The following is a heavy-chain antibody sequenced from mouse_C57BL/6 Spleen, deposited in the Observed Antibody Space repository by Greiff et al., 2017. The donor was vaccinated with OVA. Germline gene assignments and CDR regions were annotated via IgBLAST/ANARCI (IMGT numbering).Heavy chain of an antibody. J-gene: IGHJ2*01. V-gene: IGHV14-4*01. CDR3: TQTAQATGYFGY. CDR2: IDPENGDT. Sequence: VQLKESGAELVRPGASVKLSCTASGFNIKDDYMHWVKQRPEQGLEWIGWIDPENGDTEYASKFQGKATITADTSSNTAYLQLSSLTSEDTAVYYCTQTAQATGYFGYWGQGTTLTVSS. CDR1: GFNIKDDY. D-gene: IGHD3-2*02.